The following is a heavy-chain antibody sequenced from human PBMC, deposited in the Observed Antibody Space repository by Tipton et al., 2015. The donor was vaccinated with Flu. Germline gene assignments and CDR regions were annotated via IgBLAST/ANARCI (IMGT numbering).Heavy chain of an antibody. CDR1: SGSIRSINYF. CDR3: ARLSYYDVDLKNFYFDY. Sequence: TLSLTCTVSSGSIRSINYFCAWIRQPLGKGLELIGSIYPSGTTYYNPSLKSRVTISVDTSKSQFSLKVRSVTAADTAVYYCARLSYYDVDLKNFYFDYWGQGALVTVSS. V-gene: IGHV4-39*01. CDR2: IYPSGTT. D-gene: IGHD3-10*02. J-gene: IGHJ4*02.